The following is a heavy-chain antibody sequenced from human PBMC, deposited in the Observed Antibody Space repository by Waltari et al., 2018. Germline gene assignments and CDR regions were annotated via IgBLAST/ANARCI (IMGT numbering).Heavy chain of an antibody. J-gene: IGHJ6*03. V-gene: IGHV4-59*08. D-gene: IGHD2-2*01. CDR1: AGSISSYY. Sequence: QVQLQESGPGLVKPSETLSLTCTVSAGSISSYYWSWIRQPPGKGLERIGYIHYGGNTNYNPSLKSRVTMSVDTSKNQFSLKVSSVTAADTAVYYGARLGFCGSTSCSWGYYHYMDVWGKGTTVTISS. CDR2: IHYGGNT. CDR3: ARLGFCGSTSCSWGYYHYMDV.